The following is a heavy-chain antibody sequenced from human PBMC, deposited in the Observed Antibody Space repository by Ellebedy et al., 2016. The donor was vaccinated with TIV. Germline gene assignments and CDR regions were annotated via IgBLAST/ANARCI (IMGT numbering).Heavy chain of an antibody. Sequence: ASVKVSXKASGYTFTSYGISWVRQAPGQGLEWMGWISAYNGNTNYAQKFQGRVTMTRNTSISTAYMELSSLRSEDTAVYYCARGGGRKRITIFGVVNNHNYYYYYYMDVWGKGTTVTVSS. V-gene: IGHV1-18*01. CDR1: GYTFTSYG. J-gene: IGHJ6*03. CDR2: ISAYNGNT. CDR3: ARGGGRKRITIFGVVNNHNYYYYYYMDV. D-gene: IGHD3-3*01.